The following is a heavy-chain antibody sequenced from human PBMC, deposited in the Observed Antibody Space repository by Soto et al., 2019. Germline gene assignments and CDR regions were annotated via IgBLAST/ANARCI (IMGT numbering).Heavy chain of an antibody. CDR2: IIPILGIA. CDR1: GGTFSSYT. V-gene: IGHV1-69*02. D-gene: IGHD6-19*01. Sequence: ASVKVSCKASGGTFSSYTISWVRQAPGQGLEWMGRIIPILGIANYAQKFQGRVTITADKSTSTAYMELSSLRSEDTAVYYCARTGPGWAVAGTGDYWGQGTLVTVSS. J-gene: IGHJ4*02. CDR3: ARTGPGWAVAGTGDY.